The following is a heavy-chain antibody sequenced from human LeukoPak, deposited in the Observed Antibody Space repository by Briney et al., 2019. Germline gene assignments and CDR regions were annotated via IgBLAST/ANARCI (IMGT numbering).Heavy chain of an antibody. CDR3: ARAGYSGYDQPFDY. CDR2: INSDGSST. D-gene: IGHD5-12*01. V-gene: IGHV3-74*01. Sequence: PGGSLRLSCAASGFTFSSYWMLWVRQAPGKGLVWVSRINSDGSSTSYADSVKGRYTISRDNAKNTLYLQMNSLRAEDTAVYYCARAGYSGYDQPFDYWGQGTLVTVSS. J-gene: IGHJ4*02. CDR1: GFTFSSYW.